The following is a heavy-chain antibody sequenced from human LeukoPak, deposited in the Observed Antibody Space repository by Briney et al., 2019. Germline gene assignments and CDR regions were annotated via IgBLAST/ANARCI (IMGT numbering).Heavy chain of an antibody. CDR3: AELGITMIGGV. CDR2: ISYDGSNK. J-gene: IGHJ6*04. V-gene: IGHV3-30*04. Sequence: GSLRLSCAASGFTFSSYAMHWVRQAPGKGLEWVAVISYDGSNKSYADSVKGRFTISRDNAKNSLYLQMNSLRAEDTAVYYCAELGITMIGGVWGKGTTVTISS. CDR1: GFTFSSYA. D-gene: IGHD3-10*02.